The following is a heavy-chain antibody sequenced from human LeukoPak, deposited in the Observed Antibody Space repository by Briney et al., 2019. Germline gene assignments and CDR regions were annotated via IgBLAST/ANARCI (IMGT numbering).Heavy chain of an antibody. Sequence: GGSLRLSCAVSGFTFSDYYMSRIRQAPGKGLEWVSYISSSGSTIYYADSVKGRFTISRDNAKNSLYLQMNSLRAEDTAVYYCATAGYSSSWYSDWGQGTLVSVSS. J-gene: IGHJ4*02. D-gene: IGHD6-13*01. CDR2: ISSSGSTI. CDR1: GFTFSDYY. V-gene: IGHV3-11*04. CDR3: ATAGYSSSWYSD.